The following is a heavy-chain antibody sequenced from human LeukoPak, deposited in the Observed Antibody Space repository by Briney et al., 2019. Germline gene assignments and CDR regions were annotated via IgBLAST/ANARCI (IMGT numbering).Heavy chain of an antibody. Sequence: SETLSLTCTVSGGSFSSYYWTWIRQPPGKGLEWIGYVDHSGSTNYNPSLKSRVTISSDTSKNQFSLELNSVTAADTAVYYCARWADYGDYYFDYWGQGTLVSVSS. J-gene: IGHJ4*02. V-gene: IGHV4-59*01. CDR3: ARWADYGDYYFDY. D-gene: IGHD4-17*01. CDR1: GGSFSSYY. CDR2: VDHSGST.